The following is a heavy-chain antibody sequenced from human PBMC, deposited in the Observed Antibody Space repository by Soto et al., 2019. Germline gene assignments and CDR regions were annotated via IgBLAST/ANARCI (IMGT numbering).Heavy chain of an antibody. CDR1: GYTLTELS. V-gene: IGHV1-3*01. J-gene: IGHJ4*02. D-gene: IGHD3-9*01. Sequence: ASVKVSCKVSGYTLTELSMHWVRQAPGKGLEWMGWINAGNGNTKYSQKFQGRVTITRDTSASTAYMELSSLRSEDTAVYYCARGDYDILTGYFFGPPFDYWGQGTLVTVSS. CDR2: INAGNGNT. CDR3: ARGDYDILTGYFFGPPFDY.